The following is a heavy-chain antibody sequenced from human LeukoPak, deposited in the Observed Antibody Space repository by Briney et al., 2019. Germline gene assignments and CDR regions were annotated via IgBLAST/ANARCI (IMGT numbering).Heavy chain of an antibody. CDR1: GLTFSDYY. J-gene: IGHJ4*02. Sequence: PGGSLRLSCEASGLTFSDYYMKWIRPAPGKGLEGVSYISSSSSYTNYADSVKGRFTISRENPNNSLYLQMNSLRAEDTAVYYCARGSMRMATAGLADYWGQGTLVTVSS. CDR2: ISSSSSYT. V-gene: IGHV3-11*05. CDR3: ARGSMRMATAGLADY. D-gene: IGHD5-24*01.